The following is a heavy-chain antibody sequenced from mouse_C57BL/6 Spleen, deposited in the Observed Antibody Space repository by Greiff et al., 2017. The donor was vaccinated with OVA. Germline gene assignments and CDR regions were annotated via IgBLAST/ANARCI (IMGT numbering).Heavy chain of an antibody. D-gene: IGHD3-3*01. CDR1: GYTFTSYW. Sequence: VQLQQPGAELVRPGTSVKLSCKASGYTFTSYWMHWVKQRPGQGLEWIGVIDPSDSYTNYNQKFKGKATFTVDTSSSTAYMQLSSLTSEDSAVYYCAREGTGAMDYWGQGTSVTVSS. CDR2: IDPSDSYT. CDR3: AREGTGAMDY. V-gene: IGHV1-59*01. J-gene: IGHJ4*01.